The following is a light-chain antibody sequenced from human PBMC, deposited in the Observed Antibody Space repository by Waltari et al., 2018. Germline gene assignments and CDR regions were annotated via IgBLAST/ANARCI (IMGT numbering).Light chain of an antibody. CDR1: QSLLHSNGYNY. V-gene: IGKV2-28*01. Sequence: DVVMTQSPLSLPVTPGEPASISCRSSQSLLHSNGYNYLDWYLQKPGQSPQLLIYLGSNRASGVPDRFSGSASGTDFTLKITRVEADDVGVYYCMQALQTPYSFGQGTKLEI. CDR2: LGS. CDR3: MQALQTPYS. J-gene: IGKJ2*03.